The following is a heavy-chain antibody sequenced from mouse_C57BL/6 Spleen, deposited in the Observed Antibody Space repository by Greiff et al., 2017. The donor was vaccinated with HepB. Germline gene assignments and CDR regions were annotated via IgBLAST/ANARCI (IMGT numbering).Heavy chain of an antibody. J-gene: IGHJ2*01. CDR2: IYPGSGNT. D-gene: IGHD2-1*01. V-gene: IGHV1-76*01. CDR1: GYTFTDYY. Sequence: QVQLQQSGAELVRPGASVKLSCKASGYTFTDYYINWVKQRPGQGLEWIARIYPGSGNTYYNEKFKGKATLTAEKSSSTAYMPLSSLTSEDSAVYCCARLGRYGNYCDYWGQGTTRTVSS. CDR3: ARLGRYGNYCDY.